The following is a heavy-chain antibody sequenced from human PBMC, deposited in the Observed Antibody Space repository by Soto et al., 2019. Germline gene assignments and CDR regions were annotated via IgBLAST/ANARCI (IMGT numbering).Heavy chain of an antibody. V-gene: IGHV4-31*03. D-gene: IGHD2-8*01. CDR2: MHSSGLT. CDR1: GGSIRSGDYY. Sequence: QVQLQESGPGLVQPSQTLSFTCTVSGGSIRSGDYYWSWIRQNPGKGLEWIGYMHSSGLTYYDPSLKSRVTMSVDMSKNQISLSLSSVTAADTAVYYCATKPNGLYYFDYWGQGALVTVSS. CDR3: ATKPNGLYYFDY. J-gene: IGHJ4*02.